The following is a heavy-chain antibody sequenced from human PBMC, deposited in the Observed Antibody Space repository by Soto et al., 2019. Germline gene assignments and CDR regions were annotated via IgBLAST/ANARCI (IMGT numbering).Heavy chain of an antibody. Sequence: GGSLRLSCAASGFTFSSYGMHWVRQAPGKGLEWVAVIWYDGSNKYYADSVKGRFTISRDNSKNTLYLQMNSLRAEDTAVYYCAREDIVVVPAARFEFDYYYMDVWGKGTTVTVSS. CDR1: GFTFSSYG. J-gene: IGHJ6*03. CDR3: AREDIVVVPAARFEFDYYYMDV. CDR2: IWYDGSNK. V-gene: IGHV3-33*01. D-gene: IGHD2-2*01.